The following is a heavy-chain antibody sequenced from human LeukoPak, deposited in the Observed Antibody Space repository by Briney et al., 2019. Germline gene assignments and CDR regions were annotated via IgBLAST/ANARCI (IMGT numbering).Heavy chain of an antibody. CDR1: GFTFSSYS. CDR3: ARARYGSGSYCFDY. V-gene: IGHV3-21*01. J-gene: IGHJ4*02. D-gene: IGHD3-10*01. Sequence: PGGSLRLSCAASGFTFSSYSMNWVRQAPGKGLEWVSSISSSSSYIYYADSVKGRFTISRDNAKNSLYLQMNSLRAEDTAVYYCARARYGSGSYCFDYWGQGTLVTVSS. CDR2: ISSSSSYI.